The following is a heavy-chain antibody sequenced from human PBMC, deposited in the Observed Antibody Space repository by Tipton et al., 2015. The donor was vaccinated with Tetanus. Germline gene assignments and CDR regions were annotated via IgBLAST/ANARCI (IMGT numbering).Heavy chain of an antibody. CDR1: GALITTGGYS. Sequence: TLSLTCNVSGALITTGGYSWGWIRQPPGQGLEWLGYIYQTDSTYYNPSVRSRLTLSLRRSKNQVSLKLNSVTAADTAVYYCARLASYSNHLDAWGQGALVTVSS. CDR2: IYQTDST. J-gene: IGHJ4*02. D-gene: IGHD4-11*01. V-gene: IGHV4-30-2*01. CDR3: ARLASYSNHLDA.